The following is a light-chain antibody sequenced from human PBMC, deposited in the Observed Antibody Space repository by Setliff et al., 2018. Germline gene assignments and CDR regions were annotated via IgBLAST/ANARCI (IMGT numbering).Light chain of an antibody. CDR1: SNDVWGHNY. J-gene: IGLJ1*01. CDR2: DVT. V-gene: IGLV2-8*01. CDR3: SSYADSNIFL. Sequence: LTRPPSASGSPGQSVTISCTGTSNDVWGHNYVSWYQQHPGKAPQLIIYDVTKRPSGVPDRFSGSKSGNTASLTVSGLQAEDEAEYYCSSYADSNIFLFGSGTKVTVL.